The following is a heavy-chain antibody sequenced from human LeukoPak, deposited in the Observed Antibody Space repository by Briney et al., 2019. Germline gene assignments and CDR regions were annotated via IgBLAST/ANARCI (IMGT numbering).Heavy chain of an antibody. CDR1: RDTVSSDY. J-gene: IGHJ4*02. V-gene: IGHV3-66*01. D-gene: IGHD6-13*01. Sequence: TGGSLRLSCGAPRDTVSSDYMNRVRQAPGKGLEWVSVIYRGGSTYYADSVKGRFTISRDNSKNTLYLQMNSLRAEDTAVYYCAGSRYGTTWSSSWEFDYWGQGTLVTVSS. CDR3: AGSRYGTTWSSSWEFDY. CDR2: IYRGGST.